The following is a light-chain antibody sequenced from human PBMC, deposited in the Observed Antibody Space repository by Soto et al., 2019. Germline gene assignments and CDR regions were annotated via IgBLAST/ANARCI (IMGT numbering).Light chain of an antibody. CDR3: QQYNSYPLT. V-gene: IGKV1-5*03. CDR2: KAS. CDR1: QSFSSW. J-gene: IGKJ4*01. Sequence: DIQMTQSPSTLTASVGDRVTITCRASQSFSSWLAWYQQKPGKAPKLLIYKASSLESGVPSRFSGSGSGTEFTLTISSLQPDDFATYYCQQYNSYPLTFGGGTKVEIK.